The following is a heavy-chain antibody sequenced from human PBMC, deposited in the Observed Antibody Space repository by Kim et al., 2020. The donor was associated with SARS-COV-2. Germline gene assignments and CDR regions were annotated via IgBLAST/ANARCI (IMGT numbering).Heavy chain of an antibody. V-gene: IGHV4-39*01. J-gene: IGHJ5*02. Sequence: SETLSLTCTVSGGSISSSSYYWGWIRQPPGKGLEWIGSIYYSGSTYYNPSLKSRVTISVDTSKNQFSLKLSSVTAADTAVYYCARQLSLVGWWFDPWGQG. CDR1: GGSISSSSYY. CDR3: ARQLSLVGWWFDP. D-gene: IGHD2-15*01. CDR2: IYYSGST.